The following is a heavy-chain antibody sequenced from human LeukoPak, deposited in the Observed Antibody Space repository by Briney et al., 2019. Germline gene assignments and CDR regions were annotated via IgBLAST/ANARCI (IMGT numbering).Heavy chain of an antibody. CDR1: GFTFDEYG. J-gene: IGHJ4*02. Sequence: GGSLRLSCAASGFTFDEYGMSWVRQAPGKGLEWVSGINWNGGSTGYADSVKGRFTISRDNAKNSLYLQMNSLRAEDTALYYCARETVEMATTTFDYWGQGTLVTVSS. D-gene: IGHD5-24*01. CDR2: INWNGGST. CDR3: ARETVEMATTTFDY. V-gene: IGHV3-20*04.